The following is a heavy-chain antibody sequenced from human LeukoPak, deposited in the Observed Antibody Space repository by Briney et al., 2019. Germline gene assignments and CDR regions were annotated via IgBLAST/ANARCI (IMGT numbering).Heavy chain of an antibody. Sequence: PSETLSLTCTVSGGSISSYHWSWIRQPPGKGLEWIGYIYYSGSTNYNPSLKSRVTISVDTSKNQFSLKLTSVTAADTAVYYCARAYGGNSQYFQYWGQGTLVTVSS. V-gene: IGHV4-59*08. CDR3: ARAYGGNSQYFQY. D-gene: IGHD4-23*01. CDR2: IYYSGST. J-gene: IGHJ1*01. CDR1: GGSISSYH.